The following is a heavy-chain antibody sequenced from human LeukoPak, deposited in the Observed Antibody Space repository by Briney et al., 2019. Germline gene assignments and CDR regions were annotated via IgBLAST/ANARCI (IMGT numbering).Heavy chain of an antibody. CDR3: ARESASYSSGTNWFEP. Sequence: ERSLRLSCAASGFTFSSFGLHWVRQAPGKRREWVALVWDDGDNKYYADSVKGRFTISRDNSKNTLYLQMNSLSAEDTALYYCARESASYSSGTNWFEPWGQGTLVTVSS. D-gene: IGHD6-19*01. J-gene: IGHJ5*02. CDR2: VWDDGDNK. V-gene: IGHV3-33*01. CDR1: GFTFSSFG.